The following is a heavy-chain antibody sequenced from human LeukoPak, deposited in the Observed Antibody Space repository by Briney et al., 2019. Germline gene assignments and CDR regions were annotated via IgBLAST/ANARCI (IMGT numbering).Heavy chain of an antibody. D-gene: IGHD3-22*01. CDR1: GFTFSSYA. J-gene: IGHJ4*02. CDR3: ASSGYYSPHNYFDY. Sequence: PGGSLRLSCAASGFTFSSYAMSWVRQAPGKGLEWVSAISGSGGSTYYADSVKGRFTISRDNSKNTLYIQMNSLRAEDTAVYYCASSGYYSPHNYFDYWGQGTLVTVSS. V-gene: IGHV3-23*01. CDR2: ISGSGGST.